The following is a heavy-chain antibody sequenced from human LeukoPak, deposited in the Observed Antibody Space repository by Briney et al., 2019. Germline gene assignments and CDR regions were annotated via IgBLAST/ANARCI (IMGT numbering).Heavy chain of an antibody. CDR3: ARGYCSSTSCHELFDY. J-gene: IGHJ4*02. Sequence: GASVTVSCKASGYTFTSYYMHWVRQAPGQGLEWMGIINPSGGSTSYAQKFQGRVTMTRDTSTSTVYMELSSLRSEDTAVYYCARGYCSSTSCHELFDYWGQGTLVTVSS. CDR1: GYTFTSYY. CDR2: INPSGGST. D-gene: IGHD2-2*01. V-gene: IGHV1-46*01.